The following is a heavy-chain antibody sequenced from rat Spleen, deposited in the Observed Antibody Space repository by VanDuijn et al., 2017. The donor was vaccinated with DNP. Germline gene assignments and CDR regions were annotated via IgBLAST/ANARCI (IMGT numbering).Heavy chain of an antibody. CDR2: ITNTGGST. CDR1: GFTFNNNW. J-gene: IGHJ2*01. CDR3: TSPVGYFDY. V-gene: IGHV5-31*01. Sequence: EVQLVESGGGLVQPGRSLQLSCVASGFTFNNNWMTWIRQAPGKGLEWVASITNTGGSTYYQDSVKGRFTISRDNAKSTLYLQMNSLSSEDTATYYCTSPVGYFDYWGQGVMVTVSS.